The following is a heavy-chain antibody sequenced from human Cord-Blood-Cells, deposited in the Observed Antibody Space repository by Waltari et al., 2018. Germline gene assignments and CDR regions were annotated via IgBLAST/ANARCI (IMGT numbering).Heavy chain of an antibody. CDR2: IKQDGSEK. J-gene: IGHJ2*01. CDR1: GFTFSSYW. V-gene: IGHV3-7*01. CDR3: AGDSPLWYFDL. Sequence: EVQLVESGGGLVQPGGSLRLSCAASGFTFSSYWMSWVRQAPGKGLEWVANIKQDGSEKYYVDSVKGRFTISRDNAKNSLYLQMNSLRAEDTAVYYCAGDSPLWYFDLWGRGTLVTVSS.